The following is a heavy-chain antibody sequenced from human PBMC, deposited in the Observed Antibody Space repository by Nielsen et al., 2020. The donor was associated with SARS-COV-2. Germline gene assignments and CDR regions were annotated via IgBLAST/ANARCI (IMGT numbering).Heavy chain of an antibody. Sequence: WIRQPPGKGLEWIGEINHSGSTNYNPSLKSRVTISVDTSKNQFSLKLSSVTAADTAVYYCARAGITIFGVVIIPITFDIWGQGTMVTVSS. CDR3: ARAGITIFGVVIIPITFDI. J-gene: IGHJ3*02. CDR2: INHSGST. D-gene: IGHD3-3*01. V-gene: IGHV4-34*01.